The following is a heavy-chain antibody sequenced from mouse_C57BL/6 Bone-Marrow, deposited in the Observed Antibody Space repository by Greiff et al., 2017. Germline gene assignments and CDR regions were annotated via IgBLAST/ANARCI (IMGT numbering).Heavy chain of an antibody. CDR1: GYTFTSYD. D-gene: IGHD1-1*01. CDR3: ARDYGSSYWYFDV. J-gene: IGHJ1*03. CDR2: IYPRDGST. V-gene: IGHV1-85*01. Sequence: LQESGPELVKPGASVKLSCKASGYTFTSYDINWVKHRPGQGLEWIGWIYPRDGSTKYNEQFKGKATLTVDTSSSTAYMELHSLTSEDSAVYVCARDYGSSYWYFDVWGTGTTVTVSS.